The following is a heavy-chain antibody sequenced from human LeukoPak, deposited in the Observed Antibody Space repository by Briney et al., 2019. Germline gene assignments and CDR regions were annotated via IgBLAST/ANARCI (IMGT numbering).Heavy chain of an antibody. CDR1: GFTFSGYA. Sequence: GGSLRLSCAVSGFTFSGYAMSWVRQAPGKGLEWVSTISGSGDYTYYADSVKGRFSISRDNSKNTLHLQMNSLRAEDTAVYYCAKDSSGWYVHYWGQGALVTVSS. V-gene: IGHV3-23*01. CDR2: ISGSGDYT. CDR3: AKDSSGWYVHY. J-gene: IGHJ4*02. D-gene: IGHD6-19*01.